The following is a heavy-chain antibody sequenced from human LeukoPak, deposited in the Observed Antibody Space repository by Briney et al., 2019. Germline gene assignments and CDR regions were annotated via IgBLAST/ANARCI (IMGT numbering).Heavy chain of an antibody. Sequence: ASVKVSCKASGGTFSSYAISWVRQAPGQGLEWMGGIIPIFGTANYAQKFQGRVTITADESTSTAYMELSSLRSEDTAVYYCARAPRWVAGKTNWFDPWGQGTLVTVSS. J-gene: IGHJ5*02. D-gene: IGHD2-15*01. CDR1: GGTFSSYA. CDR3: ARAPRWVAGKTNWFDP. V-gene: IGHV1-69*13. CDR2: IIPIFGTA.